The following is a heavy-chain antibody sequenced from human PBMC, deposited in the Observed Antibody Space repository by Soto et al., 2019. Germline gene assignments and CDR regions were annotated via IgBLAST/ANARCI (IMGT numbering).Heavy chain of an antibody. CDR1: GYTFTSYA. D-gene: IGHD2-21*02. Sequence: QVQLVQSGAEVKKPGASVKVSCKASGYTFTSYAMHWVRQAPGQRLEWMGWINAGNGNTKYSQKFQGRVTITRDTSASPAYMELSSLRSEDTAVYYCARSIVVVTAADSWGQGTLVTVSS. V-gene: IGHV1-3*01. CDR3: ARSIVVVTAADS. CDR2: INAGNGNT. J-gene: IGHJ4*02.